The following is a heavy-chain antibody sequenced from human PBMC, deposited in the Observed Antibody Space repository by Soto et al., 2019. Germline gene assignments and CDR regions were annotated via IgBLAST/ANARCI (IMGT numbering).Heavy chain of an antibody. J-gene: IGHJ6*02. CDR3: ARGALLWFGEFPRYYYYGMDV. Sequence: SETLSLTCAVYGGSFSGYYWSWIRQPPGKGLEWIGEINHSGSTNYNPSLKSRVTISVDTSKNQFSLKLSSVTAADTAVYYCARGALLWFGEFPRYYYYGMDVWGQGTTVTVSS. CDR1: GGSFSGYY. CDR2: INHSGST. V-gene: IGHV4-34*01. D-gene: IGHD3-10*01.